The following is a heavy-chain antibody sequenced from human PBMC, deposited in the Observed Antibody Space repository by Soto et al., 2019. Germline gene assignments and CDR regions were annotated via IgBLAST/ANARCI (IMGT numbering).Heavy chain of an antibody. CDR3: ARGGVTLLYFDY. CDR2: ITHTGST. V-gene: IGHV4-34*01. J-gene: IGHJ4*02. D-gene: IGHD2-21*02. CDR1: GGSFSDYY. Sequence: SETLSLTCAVYGGSFSDYYWSWIRQPPGKGLEWIGEITHTGSTNYKPSLRSRVTLSVDTSKNQFSLKLSSVTAADTAVYYCARGGVTLLYFDYWGQGTLVTVSS.